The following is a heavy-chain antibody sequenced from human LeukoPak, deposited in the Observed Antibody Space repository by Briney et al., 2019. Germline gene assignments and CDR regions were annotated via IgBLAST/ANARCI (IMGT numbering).Heavy chain of an antibody. D-gene: IGHD6-19*01. CDR1: GFTFSGHG. V-gene: IGHV3-33*01. CDR3: AREDSSGWFSAY. CDR2: IWHDGSKQ. J-gene: IGHJ4*02. Sequence: PGRSLRLSCAASGFTFSGHGMHWIRQAPGKGLEWVAVIWHDGSKQLYADSVKGRFSISRDDSTSTLYLQMNSLRAEGTAVYYCAREDSSGWFSAYWGQGTLVTVSS.